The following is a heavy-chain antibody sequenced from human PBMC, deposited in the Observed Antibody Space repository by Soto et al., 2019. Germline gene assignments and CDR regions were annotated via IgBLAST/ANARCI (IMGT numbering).Heavy chain of an antibody. D-gene: IGHD3-3*01. V-gene: IGHV2-70*01. Sequence: SGPTLVNPTQTLTLTCTFSGFSLSTSGMCVSWIRQPPGKALEWLALIDWDDDKYYSTSLKTRLTISKDTSKNQVVLTMTNMDPVDTATYYCARIQRHYDFWSGYSTGYYFDYWGQGTLVTVSS. CDR1: GFSLSTSGMC. CDR3: ARIQRHYDFWSGYSTGYYFDY. J-gene: IGHJ4*02. CDR2: IDWDDDK.